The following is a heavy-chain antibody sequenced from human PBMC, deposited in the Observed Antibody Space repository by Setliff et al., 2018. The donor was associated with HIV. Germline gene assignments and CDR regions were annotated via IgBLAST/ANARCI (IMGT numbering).Heavy chain of an antibody. CDR3: ARQVSIPGVAITPVDY. Sequence: SETLSLTCTVSGDSIRGYYWSWTRQPPGKGLEWMGYVFYTGFAAYNPSLKSRLTISVDTSKSQFSLRLASVTAADTAIYYCARQVSIPGVAITPVDYWGQGALVTVSS. V-gene: IGHV4-59*08. D-gene: IGHD5-12*01. J-gene: IGHJ4*02. CDR1: GDSIRGYY. CDR2: VFYTGFA.